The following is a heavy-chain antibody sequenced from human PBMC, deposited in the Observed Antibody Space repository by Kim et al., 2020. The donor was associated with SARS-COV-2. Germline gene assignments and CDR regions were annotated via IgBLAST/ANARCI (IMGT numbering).Heavy chain of an antibody. CDR1: GGTFSSYA. Sequence: SVKVSCKASGGTFSSYAISWVRQAPGQGLEWMGGIIPIFGTANYAQKFQGRVTITADESTSTAYMELSSLRSEDTAVYYCASPITMVRGVIHYYFDYWGQGTLVTVSS. CDR2: IIPIFGTA. CDR3: ASPITMVRGVIHYYFDY. J-gene: IGHJ4*02. V-gene: IGHV1-69*13. D-gene: IGHD3-10*01.